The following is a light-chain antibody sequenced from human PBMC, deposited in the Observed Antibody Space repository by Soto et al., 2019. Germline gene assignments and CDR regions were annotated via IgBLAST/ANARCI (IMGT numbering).Light chain of an antibody. CDR2: RTD. CDR3: ASWDDTLSVPI. CDR1: RSDIGSNY. Sequence: QSVLTQPPSASGTPGQRVTISCSGSRSDIGSNYVYWYQHLPGMAPKLLIYRTDQRPSGVPDRISGSRSGTSASLAIIGLRSEDEADYYCASWDDTLSVPIFGGGTKLTVL. J-gene: IGLJ2*01. V-gene: IGLV1-47*01.